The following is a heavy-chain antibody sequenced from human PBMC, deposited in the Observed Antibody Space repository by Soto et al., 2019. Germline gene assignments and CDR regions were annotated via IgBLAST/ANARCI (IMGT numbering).Heavy chain of an antibody. D-gene: IGHD3-10*01. Sequence: QVQLQESGPGLVKPSETLSLTCTVSGGSISSYYWSWIRQPPGKGLEWIGYIYYSGSTNYNPSLKSRVTISVDTSKNQFSLKLSSVTAADTAVYYCARENVLLWFGELLQQWYFDLWGRGTLVTVSS. CDR2: IYYSGST. CDR1: GGSISSYY. J-gene: IGHJ2*01. CDR3: ARENVLLWFGELLQQWYFDL. V-gene: IGHV4-59*01.